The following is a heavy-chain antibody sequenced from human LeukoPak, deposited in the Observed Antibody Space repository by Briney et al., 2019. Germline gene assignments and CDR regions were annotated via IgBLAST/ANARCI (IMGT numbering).Heavy chain of an antibody. CDR3: AREIYYYMDV. CDR2: ISQDGSGK. V-gene: IGHV3-7*01. Sequence: GGSLRLSCAASGFTFSSYEMNWVRQAPGKGLERVAKISQDGSGKDYVDSVKGRFTISRDNAKNSLYLQMNSLRAEDTAVYYCAREIYYYMDVWGKGTTVTVSS. CDR1: GFTFSSYE. J-gene: IGHJ6*03.